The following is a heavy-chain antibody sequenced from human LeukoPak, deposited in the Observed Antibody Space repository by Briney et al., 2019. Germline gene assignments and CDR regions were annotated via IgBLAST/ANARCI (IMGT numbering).Heavy chain of an antibody. CDR3: ARDPASWTYYDSSGYYDY. V-gene: IGHV4-34*01. Sequence: SETLSLTCAVYGGSFSGYYWSWIRQPPGKGLEWIGEINHSGSTNYNPSLKSRVTISVDTSKNQFSLKLSSVTAADTAVYYCARDPASWTYYDSSGYYDYWGQGTLVTVSS. CDR2: INHSGST. J-gene: IGHJ4*02. CDR1: GGSFSGYY. D-gene: IGHD3-22*01.